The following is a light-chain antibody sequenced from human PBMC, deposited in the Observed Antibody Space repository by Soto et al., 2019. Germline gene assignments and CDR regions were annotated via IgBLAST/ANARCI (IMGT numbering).Light chain of an antibody. CDR1: SSDVGDYNY. J-gene: IGLJ3*02. V-gene: IGLV2-8*01. Sequence: QSALTQPPSASGSPGQSVTISCTGTSSDVGDYNYVSWYQQHPGKAPKLMIYEVSKRPSGVPVRFSGSKSGNTASLTVSGLQAEDEADYYCSSYAGSNNWVFGGGTKLTVL. CDR2: EVS. CDR3: SSYAGSNNWV.